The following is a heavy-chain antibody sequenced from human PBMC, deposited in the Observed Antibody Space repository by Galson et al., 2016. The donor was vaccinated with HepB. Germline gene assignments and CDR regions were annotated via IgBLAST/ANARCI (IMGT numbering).Heavy chain of an antibody. CDR2: ISSSSSHI. CDR1: GFTFSTYS. CDR3: ARFLDNPARMSSSWYMVFSI. V-gene: IGHV3-21*01. D-gene: IGHD6-13*01. J-gene: IGHJ4*02. Sequence: SLRLSCAASGFTFSTYSMNWVRQAPGKGLEWVPFISSSSSHIYYADSVKGRFTISRANAKNSVYLQMNTLRAEDTAVYYCARFLDNPARMSSSWYMVFSIWGQGTLVTVSS.